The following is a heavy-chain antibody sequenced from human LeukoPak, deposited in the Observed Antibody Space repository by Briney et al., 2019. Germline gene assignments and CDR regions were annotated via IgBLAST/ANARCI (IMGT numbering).Heavy chain of an antibody. D-gene: IGHD4/OR15-4a*01. CDR1: GFTFDDYA. J-gene: IGHJ4*02. CDR3: AKESYGGGPCDY. V-gene: IGHV3-9*01. CDR2: ISWNSGSI. Sequence: GRSLRLSCAASGFTFDDYAMHWVRQAPGQGPEWVSGISWNSGSIVYADSVKGRFTISRDNAKNSLYLQMNSLRAEDTALYYCAKESYGGGPCDYWGQGTLVTVSS.